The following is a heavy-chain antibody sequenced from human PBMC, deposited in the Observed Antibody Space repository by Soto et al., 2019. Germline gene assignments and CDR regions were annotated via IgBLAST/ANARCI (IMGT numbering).Heavy chain of an antibody. V-gene: IGHV3-33*01. CDR3: ARGRSGSSWSSPQILFDY. D-gene: IGHD6-13*01. J-gene: IGHJ4*02. Sequence: GGSLRLSCAASGFTFSSYGMHWVRQAPGKGLEWVAVIWYDGSNKYYADSVKGRFTISRDNSKNTLYLQMNSLRAEDTAVYYCARGRSGSSWSSPQILFDYWGQGTLVTVSS. CDR2: IWYDGSNK. CDR1: GFTFSSYG.